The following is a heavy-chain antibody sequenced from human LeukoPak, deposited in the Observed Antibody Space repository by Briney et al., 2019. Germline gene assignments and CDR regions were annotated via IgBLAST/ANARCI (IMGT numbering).Heavy chain of an antibody. CDR1: GGSISSYY. V-gene: IGHV4-59*01. Sequence: PSETLSLTCIVSGGSISSYYWSWIRQPPGKGLEWIGYIYYSGSTNYSPSLKSRVTLSVDTSKNQFSLKLSSVTAADTAVYFCARGGVNIDYWGQGTLVTVSS. CDR2: IYYSGST. CDR3: ARGGVNIDY. D-gene: IGHD3-10*01. J-gene: IGHJ4*02.